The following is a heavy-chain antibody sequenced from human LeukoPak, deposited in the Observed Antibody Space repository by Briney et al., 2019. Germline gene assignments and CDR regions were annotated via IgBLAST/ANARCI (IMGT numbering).Heavy chain of an antibody. Sequence: QAGGSLRLSCAASGFTVSSDYMTWVRQAPGKGLEWVSLIYSSGSTYYADSVKGRFTISRDNPKNTLYLQMNSLRAEDTAVYYCARGLGSGTYTDYYMDVWGKGTTVTVSS. D-gene: IGHD3-10*01. V-gene: IGHV3-53*01. CDR2: IYSSGST. J-gene: IGHJ6*03. CDR3: ARGLGSGTYTDYYMDV. CDR1: GFTVSSDY.